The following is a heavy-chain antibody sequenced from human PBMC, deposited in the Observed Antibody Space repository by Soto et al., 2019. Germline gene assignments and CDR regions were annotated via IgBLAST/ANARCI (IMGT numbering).Heavy chain of an antibody. CDR1: GGSFSGYY. J-gene: IGHJ4*02. Sequence: SETLSLTCAVYGGSFSGYYCSWIRQPPGKGLEWIGDIYYSGSTNYNPSLKSRVTISVDTSKNHFSLKLSSVTAADTAVYYCAFRYDYRFYWGQGTLVTVSS. CDR2: IYYSGST. CDR3: AFRYDYRFY. V-gene: IGHV4-34*01. D-gene: IGHD4-4*01.